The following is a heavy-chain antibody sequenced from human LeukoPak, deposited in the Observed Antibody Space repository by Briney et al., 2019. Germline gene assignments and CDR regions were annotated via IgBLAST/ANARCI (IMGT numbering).Heavy chain of an antibody. J-gene: IGHJ4*02. D-gene: IGHD3-22*01. V-gene: IGHV3-48*03. Sequence: GGSLRLPCAASGFTFSTYEMNWVRQAPGKGLEWVSYISSTGSNIYYADSVKGRFTISRDNAKNSLYLLMNSLRTEDTAVYYCAATYYYDGSGDYWGQGTLVTVSS. CDR3: AATYYYDGSGDY. CDR2: ISSTGSNI. CDR1: GFTFSTYE.